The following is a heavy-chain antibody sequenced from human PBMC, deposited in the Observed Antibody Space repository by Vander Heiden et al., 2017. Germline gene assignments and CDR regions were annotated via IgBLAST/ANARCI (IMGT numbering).Heavy chain of an antibody. D-gene: IGHD3-22*01. CDR2: ISGSGGST. Sequence: EVQLLESGGGLVQPGGSLRLSCAALGFTFSGYAMSWVRQAPGKGLEWVSAISGSGGSTYYADSVKGRFTISRDNSKNTLYLQMNSLRAEDTAVYYCAKANLRGYYLTTFDYWGQGTLVTVSS. V-gene: IGHV3-23*01. CDR1: GFTFSGYA. J-gene: IGHJ4*02. CDR3: AKANLRGYYLTTFDY.